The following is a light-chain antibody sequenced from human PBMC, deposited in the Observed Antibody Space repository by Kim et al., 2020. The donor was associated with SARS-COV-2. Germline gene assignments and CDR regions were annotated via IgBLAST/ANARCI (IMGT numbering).Light chain of an antibody. CDR2: ATY. Sequence: AFVGYRVTITCRASQGISNFLAWFQQKPGKAPQSLIYATYSLQSGVPSRFSGRGSGTDFTLTISSLQPEEFATYYCHHYHSYPLTFGGGTKVDIK. V-gene: IGKV1-16*01. J-gene: IGKJ4*01. CDR1: QGISNF. CDR3: HHYHSYPLT.